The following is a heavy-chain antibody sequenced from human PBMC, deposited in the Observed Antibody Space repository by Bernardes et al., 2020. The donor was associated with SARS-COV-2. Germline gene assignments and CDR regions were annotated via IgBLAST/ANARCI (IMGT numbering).Heavy chain of an antibody. Sequence: GGSLRLSCTASGFTFSSYNMNWVRQAPGKGLEWVSFISPGTTSIHYADSVKGRFTISRDNAKNSLFLQMNSLRDEDTAVYYCARESGYDLWGQGSLVTVSS. CDR2: ISPGTTSI. CDR1: GFTFSSYN. V-gene: IGHV3-48*02. CDR3: ARESGYDL. J-gene: IGHJ5*02. D-gene: IGHD5-12*01.